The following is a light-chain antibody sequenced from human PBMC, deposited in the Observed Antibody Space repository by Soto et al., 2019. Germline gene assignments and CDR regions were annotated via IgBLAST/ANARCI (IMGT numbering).Light chain of an antibody. CDR2: TAS. V-gene: IGKV3-20*01. Sequence: EIVLTQSPGTLSLSPGERATLSCRASQRISSSYLAWYQQKPGQAPRLLIYTASSRATGIPDRFSGSGSGTDFTLTISRLEPEDFALYYCQQYGSTPPLTFGGGTKVDIK. CDR3: QQYGSTPPLT. J-gene: IGKJ4*01. CDR1: QRISSSY.